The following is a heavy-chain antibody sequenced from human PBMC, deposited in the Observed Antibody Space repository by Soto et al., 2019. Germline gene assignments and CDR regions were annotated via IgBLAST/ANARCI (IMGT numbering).Heavy chain of an antibody. D-gene: IGHD5-18*01. CDR1: GYTFTNYY. CDR3: ARGGYTYGLDY. CDR2: INPSGGAT. Sequence: QVQLVQSGAEVKKPGASVKVSCNTSGYTFTNYYIHWVRQAPGQGLEWMGMINPSGGATSYAQKFQVRVTMTRETSTSTVYMELRSLRSEDTALYYCARGGYTYGLDYWGQGTLVTVSS. V-gene: IGHV1-46*01. J-gene: IGHJ4*02.